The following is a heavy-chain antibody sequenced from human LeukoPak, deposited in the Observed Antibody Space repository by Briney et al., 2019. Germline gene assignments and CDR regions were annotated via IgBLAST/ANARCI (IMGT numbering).Heavy chain of an antibody. V-gene: IGHV3-9*01. D-gene: IGHD1-26*01. Sequence: GGSLRLFCAASGFTFDDYAMHWVRHAPGKGLEWVSGISWNSGSIGYADSVKGRFTISRDNAKNSLYLQMNSLRAEDTALYYCATGGNWGQGTLVTVSS. CDR3: ATGGN. CDR1: GFTFDDYA. CDR2: ISWNSGSI. J-gene: IGHJ4*02.